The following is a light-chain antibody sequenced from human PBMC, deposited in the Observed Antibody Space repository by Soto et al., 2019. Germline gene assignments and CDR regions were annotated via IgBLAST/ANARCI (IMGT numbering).Light chain of an antibody. CDR3: QQYNSYWT. CDR1: QSISSW. V-gene: IGKV1-5*01. J-gene: IGKJ1*01. Sequence: DIHITQSPSTLSASVGDRVTITGRASQSISSWLAWYQQKPGKAPKLLIYDASSLESGVPSRFSGSGSGTEFTLTISSLQPDDFATYYCQQYNSYWTFGQGTKVDI. CDR2: DAS.